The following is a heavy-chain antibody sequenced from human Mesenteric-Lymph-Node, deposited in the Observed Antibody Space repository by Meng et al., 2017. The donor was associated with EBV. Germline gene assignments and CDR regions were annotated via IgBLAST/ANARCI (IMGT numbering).Heavy chain of an antibody. CDR3: AHRRISSSENWFDP. CDR1: CSFLSTTGVD. D-gene: IGHD6-13*01. CDR2: IYWDDDK. J-gene: IGHJ5*02. Sequence: MSSKEPVHKSVKHTLTLTPPLTSSCSFLSTTGVDLDCIRQPSGQGLEWLAIIYWDDDKRYSPSLKSRLTITKDTSKNQVVLSMTNMDPVDTGTYYCAHRRISSSENWFDPWGQGTLVTVSS. V-gene: IGHV2-5*02.